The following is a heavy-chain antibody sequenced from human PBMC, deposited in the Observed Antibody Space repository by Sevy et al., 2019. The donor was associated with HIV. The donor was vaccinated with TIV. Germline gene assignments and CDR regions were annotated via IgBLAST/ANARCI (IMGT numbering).Heavy chain of an antibody. CDR3: ARDFIVLVPTTLVGPVDY. J-gene: IGHJ4*02. Sequence: GGSLRLSCAASGFTFSNYAMQCVRQAPGKGLEWVAVISYDGSNKYYADSVKGRFTISRDNSKNTLSLQMNSLRVEDTAVYYCARDFIVLVPTTLVGPVDYWGQGTLVTVSS. CDR2: ISYDGSNK. V-gene: IGHV3-30*04. D-gene: IGHD2-2*01. CDR1: GFTFSNYA.